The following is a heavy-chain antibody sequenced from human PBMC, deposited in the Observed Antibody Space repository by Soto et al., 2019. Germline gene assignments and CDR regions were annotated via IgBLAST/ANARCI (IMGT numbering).Heavy chain of an antibody. CDR3: AVYGSGVSAAAY. D-gene: IGHD3-10*01. J-gene: IGHJ4*02. V-gene: IGHV3-7*03. CDR1: GFTFANHW. CDR2: INQYGSEK. Sequence: HPGGSLRLSCAGYGFTFANHWLSWVRQAPGKGLEWVANINQYGSEKYYVDSVKGRFTISRDNAKNSLYLQMNSLRVEDTAVYYCAVYGSGVSAAAYWGQGTLVTVSS.